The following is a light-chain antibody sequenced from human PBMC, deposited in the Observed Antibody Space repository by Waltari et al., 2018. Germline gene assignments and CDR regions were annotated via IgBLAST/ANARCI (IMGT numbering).Light chain of an antibody. J-gene: IGLJ2*01. Sequence: PGQSITISCTGTSSDIGGYNYVSWSQQHPGKAPDLIIFEVTNRPSGVSHRFSGSKSANTASLTIAALQADDEADYYCSSYSYSSGTLVIFGGGTRLTVL. CDR1: SSDIGGYNY. V-gene: IGLV2-14*01. CDR2: EVT. CDR3: SSYSYSSGTLVI.